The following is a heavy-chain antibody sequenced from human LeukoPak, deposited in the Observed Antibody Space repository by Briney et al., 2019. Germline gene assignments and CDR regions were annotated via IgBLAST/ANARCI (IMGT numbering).Heavy chain of an antibody. J-gene: IGHJ4*02. V-gene: IGHV4-38-2*02. Sequence: SETLSLTCTVSGYSISDGNYWGWIRQPPGKGLEWIGSIFHTGSTYDNPSLKSRVTISVDTSKNQFSLKLSSVTAADTAVYYCARDAAGIAVAGLYFDYWGQGTLVTVSS. CDR2: IFHTGST. D-gene: IGHD6-19*01. CDR3: ARDAAGIAVAGLYFDY. CDR1: GYSISDGNY.